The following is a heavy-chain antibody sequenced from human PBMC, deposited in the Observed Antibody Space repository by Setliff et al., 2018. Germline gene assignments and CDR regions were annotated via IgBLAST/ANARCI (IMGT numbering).Heavy chain of an antibody. J-gene: IGHJ4*02. D-gene: IGHD1-1*01. V-gene: IGHV4-31*03. CDR1: GGSISSGGYY. Sequence: SETLSLTCTASGGSISSGGYYWSWIRQHPGKGLEWIGYIYYSGSTSYYNPSLKSRVTISIDTSKNQFSLKLRSVTAADTAVYYCARTGTYRYFDYWGQGALVTVSS. CDR3: ARTGTYRYFDY. CDR2: IYYSGSTS.